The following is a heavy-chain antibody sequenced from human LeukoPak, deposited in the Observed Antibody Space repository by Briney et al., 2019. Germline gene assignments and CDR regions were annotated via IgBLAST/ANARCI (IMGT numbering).Heavy chain of an antibody. CDR3: AKDRRGHNWFDP. Sequence: GGSLRLSCAASGFTFSSYGMHWVRQAPGKGLEWVAVISCDGSNKYHADSVKGRFTISRDNSKNTLYLQMNSLRAEDTAVYYCAKDRRGHNWFDPWGQGTLVTVSS. J-gene: IGHJ5*02. CDR1: GFTFSSYG. CDR2: ISCDGSNK. V-gene: IGHV3-30*18.